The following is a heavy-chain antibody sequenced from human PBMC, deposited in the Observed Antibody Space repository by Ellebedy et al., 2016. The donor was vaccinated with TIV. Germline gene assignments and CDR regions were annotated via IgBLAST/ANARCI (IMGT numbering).Heavy chain of an antibody. CDR2: ISYDGSNK. CDR3: ARVGRNSEFDY. Sequence: GESLKISCAASGFTFSSYGMHWVRQAPGKGLEWVAVISYDGSNKYYADSVKGRFTISRDNSKNTLYLQMNSLRAEDTAVYYCARVGRNSEFDYWGQGTPVTASS. V-gene: IGHV3-30*03. CDR1: GFTFSSYG. D-gene: IGHD4-23*01. J-gene: IGHJ4*02.